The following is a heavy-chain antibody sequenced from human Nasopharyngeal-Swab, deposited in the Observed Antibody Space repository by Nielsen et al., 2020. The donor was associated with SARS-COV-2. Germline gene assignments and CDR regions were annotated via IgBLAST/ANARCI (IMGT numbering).Heavy chain of an antibody. D-gene: IGHD1/OR15-1a*01. CDR2: IIPAFGTP. CDR1: GDALSRFG. Sequence: SVKVSCKASGDALSRFGISWVRQAPGQGLEWMGGIIPAFGTPTYAQDSAQDLQGRVTISADESTSTAYMELSSLRSEDTAVYYCARGRGTSYYYYYGMDVWGQGTTVTVSS. J-gene: IGHJ6*02. CDR3: ARGRGTSYYYYYGMDV. V-gene: IGHV1-69*13.